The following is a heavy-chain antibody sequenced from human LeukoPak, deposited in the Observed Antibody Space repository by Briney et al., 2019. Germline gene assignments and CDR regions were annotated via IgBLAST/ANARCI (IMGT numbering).Heavy chain of an antibody. CDR2: INHSGST. J-gene: IGHJ4*02. D-gene: IGHD3-9*01. CDR1: GGSFSGYY. V-gene: IGHV4-34*01. CDR3: ARGPRYFDWLFYYFDY. Sequence: SETLSLTCAVYGGSFSGYYWSWIRQPPGKGPEWIGEINHSGSTNYNPSLKSRVTISVDTSKNQFSLKLSSVTAADTAVYYCARGPRYFDWLFYYFDYWGQGTLVTVSS.